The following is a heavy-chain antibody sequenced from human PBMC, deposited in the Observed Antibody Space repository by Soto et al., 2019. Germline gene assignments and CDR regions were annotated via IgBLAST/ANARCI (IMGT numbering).Heavy chain of an antibody. D-gene: IGHD6-13*01. Sequence: RGSLRLSCAASGFTFSSYGMHWVRQAPGKGLEWVAVIWYDGTNEYYADSVKGRFTISRDNSKNTLYLQMNSLRAEDTAVYYCARMSGVAAGTQIDYWGQGTLVTVSS. J-gene: IGHJ4*02. CDR2: IWYDGTNE. CDR3: ARMSGVAAGTQIDY. CDR1: GFTFSSYG. V-gene: IGHV3-33*01.